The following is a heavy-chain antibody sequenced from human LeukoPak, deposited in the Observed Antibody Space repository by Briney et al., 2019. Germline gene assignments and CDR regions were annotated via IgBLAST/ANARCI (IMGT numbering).Heavy chain of an antibody. CDR2: IYYSGST. Sequence: SETLSLTCTVSGGSISSSSYYWGWIRQPPGKGLEWIGSIYYSGSTYYNPSLKSRVTISVDKSKNQFSLKLSSVTAADTAVYYCARGFVGSGWEPTWISRFDYWGQGTLVTVSS. CDR1: GGSISSSSYY. D-gene: IGHD6-19*01. J-gene: IGHJ4*02. CDR3: ARGFVGSGWEPTWISRFDY. V-gene: IGHV4-39*07.